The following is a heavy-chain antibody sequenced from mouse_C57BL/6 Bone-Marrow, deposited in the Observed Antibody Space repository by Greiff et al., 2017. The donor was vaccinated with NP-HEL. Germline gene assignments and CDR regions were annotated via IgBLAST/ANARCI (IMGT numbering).Heavy chain of an antibody. V-gene: IGHV5-4*01. D-gene: IGHD1-1*01. Sequence: EVQLQESGGGLVKPGGSLKLSCAASGFTFSSYAMSWVRQTPEKRLEWVATISDGGSYTYYPDNVKGRFTISRDNAKNNLYLQMSHLKSEDTAMYYCARESYYYGTYFDYWGQGTTLTVSS. CDR2: ISDGGSYT. J-gene: IGHJ2*01. CDR3: ARESYYYGTYFDY. CDR1: GFTFSSYA.